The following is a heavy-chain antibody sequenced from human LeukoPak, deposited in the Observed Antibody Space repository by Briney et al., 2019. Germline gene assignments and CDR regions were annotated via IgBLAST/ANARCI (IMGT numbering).Heavy chain of an antibody. V-gene: IGHV4-4*02. J-gene: IGHJ6*03. CDR2: IYHSGST. CDR1: GGSISSSNW. D-gene: IGHD6-6*01. Sequence: SGTLSLTCAVSGGSISSSNWWSWVRQPPGKGLEWIGEIYHSGSTNYNPSLKSRVTISVDKSKNQFSLKLSSVTAADTAVYYCARNLEYSTSYYYYYMDVWGKGTTVTVSS. CDR3: ARNLEYSTSYYYYYMDV.